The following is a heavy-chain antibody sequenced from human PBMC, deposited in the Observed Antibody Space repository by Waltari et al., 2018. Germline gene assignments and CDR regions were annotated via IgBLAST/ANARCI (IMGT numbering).Heavy chain of an antibody. D-gene: IGHD2-15*01. V-gene: IGHV3-74*01. CDR3: ATHRPGGLGMDV. Sequence: EVQLVESGGGSVQPGGSRRPSWVASGLTLSSYWMHWVRQAPGKGLVWVSGITRDGSRTRYAASVKGRFTISRDNAKNTLFLQMSGLRDEDAAVYYCATHRPGGLGMDVWGQGTTVTVSS. J-gene: IGHJ6*02. CDR2: ITRDGSRT. CDR1: GLTLSSYW.